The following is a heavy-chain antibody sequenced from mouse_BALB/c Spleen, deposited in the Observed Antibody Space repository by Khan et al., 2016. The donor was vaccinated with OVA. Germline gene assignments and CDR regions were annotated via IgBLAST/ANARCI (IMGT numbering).Heavy chain of an antibody. V-gene: IGHV2-6-7*01. CDR3: ARAYYGNDREAMDY. Sequence: QVQLKESGPGLVAPSQSLSITCTVSGFSLTGYGVNWVRQPPGKGLEWLGMIWGDGSTDYNSALKSRLNLTKDNYKSQVFLKMNSLQTDDTARYYCARAYYGNDREAMDYWGKGTSVTVSS. D-gene: IGHD2-9*01. J-gene: IGHJ4*01. CDR1: GFSLTGYG. CDR2: IWGDGST.